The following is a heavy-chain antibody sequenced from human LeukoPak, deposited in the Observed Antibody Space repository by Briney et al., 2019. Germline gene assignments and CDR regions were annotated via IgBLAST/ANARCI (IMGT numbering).Heavy chain of an antibody. CDR1: GGSISSYY. Sequence: PSETLSLTCTVSGGSISSYYWSWIRQPPGKGLEWIGYIYYSGSTNYNPSLKSRVTISVDTSKNQFSLKLSSVTAAGTAVYYCASRGLVWGSYRYTDAFDIWGQGTMVTVSS. CDR2: IYYSGST. CDR3: ASRGLVWGSYRYTDAFDI. J-gene: IGHJ3*02. V-gene: IGHV4-59*08. D-gene: IGHD3-16*02.